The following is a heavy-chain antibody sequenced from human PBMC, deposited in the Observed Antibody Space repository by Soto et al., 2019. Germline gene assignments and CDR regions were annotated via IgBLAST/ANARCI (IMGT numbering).Heavy chain of an antibody. J-gene: IGHJ5*02. CDR2: IDPSDSYT. D-gene: IGHD2-2*01. V-gene: IGHV5-10-1*01. CDR1: GYSFTSYW. Sequence: GESLKISCKGSGYSFTSYWISWVRQMPGKGLEWMGRIDPSDSYTNYSPSFQGHVTISADKSISTAYLQWSSLKASDTAMYYCASRIRYCSSTSCSSGFGDDPWGQGALVTVSS. CDR3: ASRIRYCSSTSCSSGFGDDP.